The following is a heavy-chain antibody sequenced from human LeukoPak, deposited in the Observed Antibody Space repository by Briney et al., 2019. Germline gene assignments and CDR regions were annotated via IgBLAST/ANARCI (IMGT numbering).Heavy chain of an antibody. CDR1: GFTFSSYW. Sequence: PGGSLRLSCVASGFTFSSYWMSWVRQAPGRGLEWVANIKQDGSEKYYVDSVKGRFTISRDNAKKSLYLQMNSLRAEDTAVYYCARGYYDSSGYYFDYWGQGTLVTVSS. CDR3: ARGYYDSSGYYFDY. J-gene: IGHJ4*02. D-gene: IGHD3-22*01. V-gene: IGHV3-7*01. CDR2: IKQDGSEK.